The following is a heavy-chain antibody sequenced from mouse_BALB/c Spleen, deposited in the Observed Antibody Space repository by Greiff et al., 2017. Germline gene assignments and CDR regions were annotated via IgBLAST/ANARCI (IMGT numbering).Heavy chain of an antibody. V-gene: IGHV5-12-1*01. CDR1: GFAFSSYD. J-gene: IGHJ3*01. CDR3: ARHGLAWFAY. D-gene: IGHD4-1*01. CDR2: ISSGGGST. Sequence: EVQLVESGGGLVKPGGSLKLSCAASGFAFSSYDMSWVRQTPEKRLEWVAYISSGGGSTYYPDTVKGRFTISRDNAKNTLYLQMSSLKSEDTAMYYCARHGLAWFAYWGQGTLVTVSA.